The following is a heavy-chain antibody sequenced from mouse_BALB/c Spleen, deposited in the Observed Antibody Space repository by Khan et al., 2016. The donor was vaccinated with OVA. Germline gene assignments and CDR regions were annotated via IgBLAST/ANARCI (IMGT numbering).Heavy chain of an antibody. Sequence: EVQLVESGGDLVKPGGSLKLSCAVSGFTFSSYVMSWVRQTPEKRLEWVASISSGGTTASPASVKGRFTISTDTARNIMSLQMISLRSEDTAMYYCAREAYRYDAYYFDYWGQSSTLTVSS. D-gene: IGHD2-14*01. CDR3: AREAYRYDAYYFDY. J-gene: IGHJ2*01. V-gene: IGHV5-6-5*01. CDR2: ISSGGTT. CDR1: GFTFSSYV.